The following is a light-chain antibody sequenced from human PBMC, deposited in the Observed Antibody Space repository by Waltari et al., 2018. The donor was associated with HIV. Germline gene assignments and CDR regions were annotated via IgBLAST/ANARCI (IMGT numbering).Light chain of an antibody. J-gene: IGLJ3*02. V-gene: IGLV1-47*01. CDR2: GNN. CDR3: AAWDDSLTGWV. CDR1: TFNLGNNL. Sequence: QSVLIQPPSASGTPGQRVTIPCSGSTFNLGNNLVYWYKQLPGTAPRLLIDGNNQRPSGVPDRFSTSKSGTSASLAISGLRSEDEVDYYCAAWDDSLTGWVFGGGTKLTVL.